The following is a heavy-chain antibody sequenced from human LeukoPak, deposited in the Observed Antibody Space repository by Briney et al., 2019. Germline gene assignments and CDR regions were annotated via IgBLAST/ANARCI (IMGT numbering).Heavy chain of an antibody. CDR2: IIPILGIA. D-gene: IGHD2-2*01. J-gene: IGHJ3*02. V-gene: IGHV1-69*04. CDR1: GGTFSSYT. CDR3: ARDRSIVPAATDDAFDI. Sequence: SVKVSCKASGGTFSSYTISWVRQAPGQGLEWMGRIIPILGIANYAQKFQGRVTITADKSTSTAYMELSSLRSEDTAVYYCARDRSIVPAATDDAFDIWGRGTMVTVSS.